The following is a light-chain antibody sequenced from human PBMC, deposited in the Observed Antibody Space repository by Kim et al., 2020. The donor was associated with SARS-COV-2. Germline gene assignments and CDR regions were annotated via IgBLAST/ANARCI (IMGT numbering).Light chain of an antibody. J-gene: IGKJ1*01. CDR2: WAS. Sequence: DIVMTQSPDSLAVSLGERATINCKSSQNILHTNNKNYLAWYQQKPGQPPKVLIYWASTRASGVPDRFSGSGSGTDFTLTITSLQAEDVAVYYCQQYYSNPPWTFGQGTKVDIK. CDR3: QQYYSNPPWT. CDR1: QNILHTNNKNY. V-gene: IGKV4-1*01.